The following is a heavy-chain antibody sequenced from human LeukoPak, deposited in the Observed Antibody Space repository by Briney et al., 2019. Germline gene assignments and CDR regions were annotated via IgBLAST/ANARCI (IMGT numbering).Heavy chain of an antibody. J-gene: IGHJ4*02. CDR1: GFTLSSNY. D-gene: IGHD1-26*01. Sequence: GGSLRLSCAASGFTLSSNYMSWVRQAPGKGLEWVSLIYSGGSTYYPDSVKGRFTISRDNSQNTLYLQMNSLRAEDTAVYYCARAGTSYSYYFDYWGQGTLVTVSS. V-gene: IGHV3-66*02. CDR3: ARAGTSYSYYFDY. CDR2: IYSGGST.